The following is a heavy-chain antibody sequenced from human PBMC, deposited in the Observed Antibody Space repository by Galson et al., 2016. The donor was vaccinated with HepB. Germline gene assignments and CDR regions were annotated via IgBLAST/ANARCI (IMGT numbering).Heavy chain of an antibody. CDR1: GFNFNIYW. V-gene: IGHV3-7*03. J-gene: IGHJ3*01. Sequence: SLRLSCAASGFNFNIYWMSWVRQAPGEGLEWVANMKQDGTEKYYVDSVKGRFTISRDNAKDSLSLQMSRLTPKDTAVYFCRVGSPGFDVWGQGTTVTVSS. D-gene: IGHD1-26*01. CDR3: RVGSPGFDV. CDR2: MKQDGTEK.